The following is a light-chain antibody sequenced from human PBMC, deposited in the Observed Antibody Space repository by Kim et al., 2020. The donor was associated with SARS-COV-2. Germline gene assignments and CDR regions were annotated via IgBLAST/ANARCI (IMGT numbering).Light chain of an antibody. CDR3: QQYGSSPRT. CDR2: GAS. V-gene: IGKV3-20*01. CDR1: QSVSSSY. Sequence: EIVLTQSPGTLSLSPGERATLSCRASQSVSSSYLAWYQQKPGQAPRLLIYGASSRATGIPDRFSGGGSGTDFTLTISRLEPEDFAVYYCQQYGSSPRTFGQGTKLEI. J-gene: IGKJ2*01.